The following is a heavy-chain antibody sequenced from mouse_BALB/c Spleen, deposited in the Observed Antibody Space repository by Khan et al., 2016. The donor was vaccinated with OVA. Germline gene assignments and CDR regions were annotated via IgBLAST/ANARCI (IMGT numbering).Heavy chain of an antibody. CDR3: ARDAGRY. CDR1: GYTFTEYT. J-gene: IGHJ4*01. CDR2: INPKNGVT. Sequence: EVKLMESGPELVKPGASVKISCKTSGYTFTEYTLHWVKQSHGKSLEWIGVINPKNGVTSYNQKFKGKATLTVDKSSNKAYMEFRSLTSEDSVVYYCARDAGRYWGQGTSVTVSS. D-gene: IGHD3-3*01. V-gene: IGHV1-26*01.